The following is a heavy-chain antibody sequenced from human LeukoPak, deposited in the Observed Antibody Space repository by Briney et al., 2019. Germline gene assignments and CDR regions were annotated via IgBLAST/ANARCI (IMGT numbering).Heavy chain of an antibody. CDR3: ARDYSLLSIVVVPAALDY. J-gene: IGHJ4*02. CDR2: IWYDGSNK. D-gene: IGHD2-2*01. V-gene: IGHV3-33*01. CDR1: GFTFSSYG. Sequence: GGSLRLSCAASGFTFSSYGMHWARQAPGKGLEWVAVIWYDGSNKYYADSVKGRFTISRDNSKNTLYLQMNSLRAEDTAVYYCARDYSLLSIVVVPAALDYWGQGTLVTVSS.